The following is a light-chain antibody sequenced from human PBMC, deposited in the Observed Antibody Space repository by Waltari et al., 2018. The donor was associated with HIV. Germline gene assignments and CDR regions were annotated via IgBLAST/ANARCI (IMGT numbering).Light chain of an antibody. Sequence: QSVLTQPPSVSGAPGQRVTISCTGSSSNIGAGYDAHWYQKLPGAAPKLRIYGSEYRPSGVPDRLAGSRSGSAASLAITVLQADDEADYYCQSYDTSLSDWVFGGGTKLTVL. CDR3: QSYDTSLSDWV. V-gene: IGLV1-40*01. J-gene: IGLJ3*02. CDR2: GSE. CDR1: SSNIGAGYD.